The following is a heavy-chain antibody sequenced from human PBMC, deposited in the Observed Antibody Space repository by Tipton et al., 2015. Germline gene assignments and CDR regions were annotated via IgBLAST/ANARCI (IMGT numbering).Heavy chain of an antibody. Sequence: QSGAEVRKPGESLKISCKASGYSFTNYWIGWVRQMPGKGLEWMGVIYPGDSDTRYSPSFQGHVTISADKFINTAYLQWNGLKASDTAIYYCARPQWGSSPEDFWGQGTLVTVSS. V-gene: IGHV5-51*01. J-gene: IGHJ4*02. CDR2: IYPGDSDT. CDR1: GYSFTNYW. D-gene: IGHD6-13*01. CDR3: ARPQWGSSPEDF.